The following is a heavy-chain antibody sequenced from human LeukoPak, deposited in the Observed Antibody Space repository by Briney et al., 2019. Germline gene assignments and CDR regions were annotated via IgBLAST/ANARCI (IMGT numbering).Heavy chain of an antibody. CDR1: GYPFTTWE. V-gene: IGHV1-8*01. J-gene: IGHJ5*02. CDR2: VHPNGGNT. Sequence: ASVKVSCKTSGYPFTTWEINWVRQAAGQGLEWMGWVHPNGGNTAYARKFQGRVTMTRDTSISTAYMELSGLTSDDTAVYFCARGPREEPRGQGTL. CDR3: ARGPREEP.